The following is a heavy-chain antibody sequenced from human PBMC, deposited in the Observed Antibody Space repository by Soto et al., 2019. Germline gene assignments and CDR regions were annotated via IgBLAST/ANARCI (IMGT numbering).Heavy chain of an antibody. Sequence: PGESMKVSCKGSGYNITSYWSSWVSQITGKGLEWMGRIDPIDSYTNYSPSFQGHVTISADKSISTAYLQWSSLKASDTAMYYCARRAHMSRRGETFSYYYYGMDVWGQGTTVTVSS. V-gene: IGHV5-10-1*01. CDR3: ARRAHMSRRGETFSYYYYGMDV. J-gene: IGHJ6*02. CDR2: IDPIDSYT. D-gene: IGHD3-16*01. CDR1: GYNITSYW.